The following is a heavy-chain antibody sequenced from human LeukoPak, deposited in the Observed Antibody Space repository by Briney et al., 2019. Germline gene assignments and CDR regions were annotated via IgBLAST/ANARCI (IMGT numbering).Heavy chain of an antibody. D-gene: IGHD1-7*01. CDR1: GFTFSDYY. CDR3: AKDRTEGLELLCADY. V-gene: IGHV3-11*01. Sequence: GGSLRLSCAASGFTFSDYYMSWIRQAPGKGLEWVSYISSSGSTIYYADSVKGRFTISRDNAKNSLYLQMNSLRAEDTAVYYCAKDRTEGLELLCADYWGQGTLVTVSS. CDR2: ISSSGSTI. J-gene: IGHJ4*02.